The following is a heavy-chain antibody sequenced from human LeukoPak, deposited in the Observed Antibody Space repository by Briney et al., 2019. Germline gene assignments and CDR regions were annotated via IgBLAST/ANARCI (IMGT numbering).Heavy chain of an antibody. V-gene: IGHV4-34*01. J-gene: IGHJ6*02. Sequence: SETLSLTCAVYGGSFSGYYWSWIRQPPGKGLEWIGEINHSGSTNYNPSLKSRVTISVDTSKNQFSLKLSSVTAADTAVYYCARGVGGSYSRSYYYYYGMDVWGQGTTVTVSS. CDR1: GGSFSGYY. CDR3: ARGVGGSYSRSYYYYYGMDV. D-gene: IGHD1-26*01. CDR2: INHSGST.